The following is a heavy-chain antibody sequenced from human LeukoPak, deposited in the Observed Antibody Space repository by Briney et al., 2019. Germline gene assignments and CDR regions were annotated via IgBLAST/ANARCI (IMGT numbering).Heavy chain of an antibody. CDR3: ARVWSGYLGIFDY. D-gene: IGHD3-3*01. CDR1: SGSISSSSYY. Sequence: SETLSLTCTVSSGSISSSSYYWGWIRQPPGKGLEWIGSIYYSGSTYYNPSLKSRVTISVDTSKNQFSLKLSSVTAADTAVYHCARVWSGYLGIFDYWGQGTLVTVSS. CDR2: IYYSGST. V-gene: IGHV4-39*07. J-gene: IGHJ4*02.